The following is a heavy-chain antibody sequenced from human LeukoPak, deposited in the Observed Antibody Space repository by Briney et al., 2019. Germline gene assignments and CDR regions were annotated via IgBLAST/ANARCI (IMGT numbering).Heavy chain of an antibody. CDR3: AKGQGYNYGDSIDY. Sequence: VINGGSGDSYYADSVKGRFTVSRDNSKNTLYLQMNSLRDEDTAVYYCAKGQGYNYGDSIDYWGQGTLVTVSS. V-gene: IGHV3-23*01. J-gene: IGHJ4*02. CDR2: INGGSGDS. D-gene: IGHD5-18*01.